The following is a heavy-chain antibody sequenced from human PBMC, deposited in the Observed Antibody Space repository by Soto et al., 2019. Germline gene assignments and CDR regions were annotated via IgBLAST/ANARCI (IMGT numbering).Heavy chain of an antibody. Sequence: QVQLVQSGAEVKKPGASVKVSCKASGYTFTSYAMHWVRQAPGQRLEWMGWINAGNGNTKYSQKFQGRVTITRDTSASTAYMERSSLRAEDTSVDYCVGDVYSGSWYSDYYYDMDVWGKGTTVTVSS. J-gene: IGHJ6*03. D-gene: IGHD6-13*01. CDR2: INAGNGNT. CDR1: GYTFTSYA. V-gene: IGHV1-3*01. CDR3: VGDVYSGSWYSDYYYDMDV.